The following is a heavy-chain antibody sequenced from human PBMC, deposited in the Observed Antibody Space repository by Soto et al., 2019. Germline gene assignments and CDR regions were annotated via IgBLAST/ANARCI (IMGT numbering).Heavy chain of an antibody. CDR3: SKAYAYCYGFWSCFDY. J-gene: IGHJ4*02. Sequence: GGSLRLSCAASGFTFSSYAMGWVRQAPGKGLEWVSAISGSGGSTYYADSVKGRFTISRDNSKNTLYLQMNSLRAEDTAVYYCSKAYAYCYGFWSCFDYWGQGTLVTVSS. D-gene: IGHD3-3*01. V-gene: IGHV3-23*01. CDR1: GFTFSSYA. CDR2: ISGSGGST.